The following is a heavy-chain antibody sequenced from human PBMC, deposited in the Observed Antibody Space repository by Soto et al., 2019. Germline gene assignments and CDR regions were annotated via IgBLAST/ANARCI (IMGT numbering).Heavy chain of an antibody. CDR1: GGTFSTFG. D-gene: IGHD4-17*01. CDR2: IIPFFGTA. Sequence: SVKVSCKASGGTFSTFGISWVRQAPGPGLEWMGGIIPFFGTARYSQKFEDRITITADESTNTVYMDLRSLTSEDTAIYYCAKSAPMDAGDKYYYDFWGQGALVTVSS. V-gene: IGHV1-69*13. CDR3: AKSAPMDAGDKYYYDF. J-gene: IGHJ4*02.